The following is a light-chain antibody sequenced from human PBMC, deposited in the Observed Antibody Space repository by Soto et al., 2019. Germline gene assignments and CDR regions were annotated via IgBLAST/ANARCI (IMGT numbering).Light chain of an antibody. CDR3: QTWGTGIQV. CDR1: SGHSSYA. CDR2: VNSDGSH. Sequence: QLVLTQSPSASASLGASVKLTCTLSSGHSSYAITWHQQQPEKGPRYLMKVNSDGSHNKGDGIPDRFSGSRSGAERYLTISSLQSEDEADYYCQTWGTGIQVFGGGTKVTVL. V-gene: IGLV4-69*01. J-gene: IGLJ2*01.